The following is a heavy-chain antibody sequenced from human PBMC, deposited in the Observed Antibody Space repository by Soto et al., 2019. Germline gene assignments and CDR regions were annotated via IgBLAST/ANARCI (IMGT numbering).Heavy chain of an antibody. CDR1: GYTFNNYG. V-gene: IGHV1-18*01. CDR3: ARPRNFFDY. Sequence: QDQLVQSGAEVKKPGASVKVSCKASGYTFNNYGITWVRQAPGQGLEWMGWISPYNGHTNYAQKLQGTVTTTTDTSTSTAYMELRSLRSDDTPVYYWARPRNFFDYWGQGTLVTVSS. CDR2: ISPYNGHT. J-gene: IGHJ4*02.